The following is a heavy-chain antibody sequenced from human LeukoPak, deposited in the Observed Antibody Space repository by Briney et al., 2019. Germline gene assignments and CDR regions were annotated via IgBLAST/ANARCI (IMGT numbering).Heavy chain of an antibody. J-gene: IGHJ6*02. CDR2: ISNSASYI. Sequence: PGGSLRLSCAASGFTFSTYNMNWVRQAPGKGLEWVSSISNSASYIFYADSVKGRFTISRDNAKNSLYLQMNSLRVEDTAVYYCARAFYYDIIGGEGMDVWGQGTTVTVSS. CDR1: GFTFSTYN. V-gene: IGHV3-21*01. D-gene: IGHD3-22*01. CDR3: ARAFYYDIIGGEGMDV.